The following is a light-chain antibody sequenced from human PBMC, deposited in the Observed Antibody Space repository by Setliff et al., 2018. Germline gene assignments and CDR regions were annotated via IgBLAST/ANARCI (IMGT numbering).Light chain of an antibody. CDR3: CSYSRTKTVV. CDR1: NNDVGAYNY. Sequence: QSVLAQPASVSGSPGQSVTISCTGTNNDVGAYNYVSWYQQHPGKAPKFMIYDVSKRSSGASDRFSGSKSGNTASLTISGLQAEDEADYYCCSYSRTKTVVFGSGTKVTVL. J-gene: IGLJ1*01. CDR2: DVS. V-gene: IGLV2-14*03.